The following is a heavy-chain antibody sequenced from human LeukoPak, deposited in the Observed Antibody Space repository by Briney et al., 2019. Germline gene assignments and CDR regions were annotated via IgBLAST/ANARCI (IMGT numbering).Heavy chain of an antibody. D-gene: IGHD4-23*01. V-gene: IGHV4-4*02. CDR1: GGSISSSSSVC. CDR3: ARNGGNSDYDY. Sequence: SVTLSLTCAVSGGSISSSSSVCWTWVRQPPGEGLEWIGEIYHNGATNYNPSLKSRVTVLLDKSKNQFSLKLNSVTAADTALYYCARNGGNSDYDYWGQGTLVTVS. J-gene: IGHJ4*02. CDR2: IYHNGAT.